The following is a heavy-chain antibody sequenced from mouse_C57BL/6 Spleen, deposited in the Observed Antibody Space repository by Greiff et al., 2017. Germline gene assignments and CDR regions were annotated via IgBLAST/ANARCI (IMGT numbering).Heavy chain of an antibody. V-gene: IGHV1-80*01. J-gene: IGHJ2*01. CDR1: GYAFSSYW. CDR2: IYPGDGDT. CDR3: ARGERVFDY. Sequence: VKLVESGAELVKPGASVKISCKASGYAFSSYWMNWVKQRPGKGLEWIGQIYPGDGDTNNNGKFKGKATLTADKSSSTAYMQLSSLTSEASSVYCSARGERVFDYWGQGTTLTVSS.